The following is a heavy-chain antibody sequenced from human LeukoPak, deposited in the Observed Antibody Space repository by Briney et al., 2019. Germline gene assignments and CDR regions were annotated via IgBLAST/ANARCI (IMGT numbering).Heavy chain of an antibody. J-gene: IGHJ3*02. CDR2: IYYSGST. Sequence: SETLSLTCTVSGGSISSYYWSWIRQPPGKGLEWIGYIYYSGSTNYNPSLKSRVTISVDTSKSQFSLKLSSVTAADTAVYYCARVNWSGYDFRGAFDIWGQGTMVTVSS. CDR1: GGSISSYY. V-gene: IGHV4-59*01. CDR3: ARVNWSGYDFRGAFDI. D-gene: IGHD5-12*01.